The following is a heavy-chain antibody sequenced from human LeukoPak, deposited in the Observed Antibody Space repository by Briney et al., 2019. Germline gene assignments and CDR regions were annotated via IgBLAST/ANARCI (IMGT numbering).Heavy chain of an antibody. CDR1: RFTFSIYW. J-gene: IGHJ3*02. CDR2: IKQDGREE. Sequence: PGGSLRLSCVASRFTFSIYWMSWVRQAPGKGLEWVANIKQDGREENYVDSVKGRFSISRDNAKNSLYLQMNSLRAEDTAVYYCARERMGPRGTFDIWGQGTMVTVSS. D-gene: IGHD3-16*01. V-gene: IGHV3-7*01. CDR3: ARERMGPRGTFDI.